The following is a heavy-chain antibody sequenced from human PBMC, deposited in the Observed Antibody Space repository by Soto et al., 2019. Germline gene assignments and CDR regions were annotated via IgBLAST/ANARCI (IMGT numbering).Heavy chain of an antibody. Sequence: ASVKVSCKASGYTFTGYYMHWVRQATGQGLEWMGWMNPKSGNTGYAQKFQGRVTMTRNTSISTAYMELSSLRSEDTAVYYCARREWLQATPFDYWGQGTLVTVSS. D-gene: IGHD5-12*01. CDR3: ARREWLQATPFDY. CDR1: GYTFTGYY. V-gene: IGHV1-8*02. CDR2: MNPKSGNT. J-gene: IGHJ4*02.